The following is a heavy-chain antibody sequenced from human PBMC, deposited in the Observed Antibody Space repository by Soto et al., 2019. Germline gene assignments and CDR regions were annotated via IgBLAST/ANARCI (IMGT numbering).Heavy chain of an antibody. J-gene: IGHJ4*02. CDR3: AIYGDYPYFDY. D-gene: IGHD4-17*01. V-gene: IGHV1-69*13. CDR2: IIPIFGTA. Sequence: GASVKVSCKASGGTFSSYAISWVRQAPGQGLEWMGGIIPIFGTANYAQKFQGRVTITADESTSTAYMELSSLRSEDTAVYYCAIYGDYPYFDYWGQGTLVTVSS. CDR1: GGTFSSYA.